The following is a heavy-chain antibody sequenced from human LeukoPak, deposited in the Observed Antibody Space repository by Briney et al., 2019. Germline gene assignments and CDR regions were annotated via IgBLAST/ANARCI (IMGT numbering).Heavy chain of an antibody. CDR1: GDSISRYY. D-gene: IGHD6-13*01. Sequence: SETLSLTCTVSGDSISRYYWSWIRQPPGKGLEWIGYVNYSGSTYYNPSLQSRVTISVDMSKNRFSLKLSSVTATDTAVYYCARGQQQLDSCYFDYWGQGTLVTVSS. CDR3: ARGQQQLDSCYFDY. V-gene: IGHV4-59*01. CDR2: VNYSGST. J-gene: IGHJ4*02.